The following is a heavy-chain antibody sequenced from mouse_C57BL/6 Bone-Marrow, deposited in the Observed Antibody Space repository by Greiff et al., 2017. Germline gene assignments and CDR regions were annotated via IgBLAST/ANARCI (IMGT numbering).Heavy chain of an antibody. CDR2: IDPEDGET. CDR3: TRSLIYYGTNY. D-gene: IGHD1-1*01. V-gene: IGHV14-2*01. Sequence: VHVKQSGAELVKPGASVKLSCTASGFNIKDYYIHWVKQRTEQGLEWIGRIDPEDGETKYAPKFQDKATITAYTSSNTAYLQLSSLTSEDTAVYYCTRSLIYYGTNYWGQGTTLTVSS. CDR1: GFNIKDYY. J-gene: IGHJ2*01.